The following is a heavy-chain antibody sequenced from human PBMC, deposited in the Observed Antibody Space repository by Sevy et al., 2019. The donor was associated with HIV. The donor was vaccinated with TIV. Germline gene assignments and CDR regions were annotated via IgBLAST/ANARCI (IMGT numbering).Heavy chain of an antibody. D-gene: IGHD3-10*01. CDR2: ISSSSSDI. CDR3: ATLLMWFGELPRGLDY. V-gene: IGHV3-21*01. J-gene: IGHJ4*02. Sequence: GGSLRLSCAASGFNFNMYRMNWVRQAPGKGLEWVSSISSSSSDIKYADSVNGRFTGSRDNAKNSLFLQMNSLRAEDTAVYYCATLLMWFGELPRGLDYWGQGALVTVSS. CDR1: GFNFNMYR.